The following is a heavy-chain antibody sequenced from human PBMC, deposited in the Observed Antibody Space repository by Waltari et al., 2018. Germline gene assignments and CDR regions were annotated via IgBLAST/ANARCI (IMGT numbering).Heavy chain of an antibody. CDR1: GYTFTGYY. CDR3: ARETSGYSSSWYTDY. Sequence: QVQLVQSGAEVKKPGASVKVSCKASGYTFTGYYMHWVRQAPGQGLEWMGRINPNSGGTNYAQKFQGRVTMTRDTSISTAYMELSMLRSDDTAVYYCARETSGYSSSWYTDYWGQGTLVTVSS. V-gene: IGHV1-2*06. CDR2: INPNSGGT. J-gene: IGHJ4*02. D-gene: IGHD6-13*01.